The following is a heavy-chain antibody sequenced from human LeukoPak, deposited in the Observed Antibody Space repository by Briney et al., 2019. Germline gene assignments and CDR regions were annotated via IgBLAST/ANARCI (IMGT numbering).Heavy chain of an antibody. CDR2: ISSNGGST. Sequence: PGGSLRLSCAASGFTFSSYAMHWVRQAPGKGLEYVSAISSNGGSTYYANSVKGRFTISRDNSKNTLYLQMNSLRAEDTAVYYCAKDQAPYSSGWYYGYWGQGTLVTVSS. CDR3: AKDQAPYSSGWYYGY. CDR1: GFTFSSYA. V-gene: IGHV3-64*01. J-gene: IGHJ4*02. D-gene: IGHD6-19*01.